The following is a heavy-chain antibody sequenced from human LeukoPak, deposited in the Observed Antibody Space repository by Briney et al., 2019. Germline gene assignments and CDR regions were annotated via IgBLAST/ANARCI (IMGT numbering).Heavy chain of an antibody. Sequence: KSGESLQISCKGSGYSFTSYWIGWVRQMPGKGLEWMGIIYPGDSDTRYSPSFQGQVTISADKSISTAYLQWSSLKASDTAMYYCARTSGAWKDYFDYWGQGTLVTVSS. CDR2: IYPGDSDT. CDR3: ARTSGAWKDYFDY. CDR1: GYSFTSYW. D-gene: IGHD1-1*01. J-gene: IGHJ4*02. V-gene: IGHV5-51*01.